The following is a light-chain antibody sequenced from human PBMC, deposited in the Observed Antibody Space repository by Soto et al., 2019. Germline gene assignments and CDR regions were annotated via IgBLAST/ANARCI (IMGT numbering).Light chain of an antibody. Sequence: QSVLTQPPSASGSPGQSVTISCTGTSSDVGRYIYVSWYQQHPGNAPKLMIYEVSKRPSGVPARFSASKSGNTASLTVSGLQADDEADYYCSSYAGSNNFVFGSGTKLTVL. CDR3: SSYAGSNNFV. CDR1: SSDVGRYIY. V-gene: IGLV2-8*01. J-gene: IGLJ1*01. CDR2: EVS.